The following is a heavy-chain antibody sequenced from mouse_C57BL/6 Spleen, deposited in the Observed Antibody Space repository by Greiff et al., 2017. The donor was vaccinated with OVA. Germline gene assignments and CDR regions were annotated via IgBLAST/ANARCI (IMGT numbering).Heavy chain of an antibody. CDR2: IRLKSDNYAT. J-gene: IGHJ4*01. CDR1: GFTFSNYW. CDR3: TGEGAMDY. Sequence: EVQVVESGGGLVQPGGSMTLSCVASGFTFSNYWMNWVRQSPEQGLEWVAQIRLKSDNYATHYAESVKGRFTISRDDSKSSVYLQMNNLRAEDTGIYYCTGEGAMDYWGQGTSVTVSS. V-gene: IGHV6-3*01.